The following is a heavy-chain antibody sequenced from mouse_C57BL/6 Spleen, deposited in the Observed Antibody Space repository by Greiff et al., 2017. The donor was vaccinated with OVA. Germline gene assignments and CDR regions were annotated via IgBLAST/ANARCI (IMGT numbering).Heavy chain of an antibody. V-gene: IGHV1-26*01. CDR2: INPNNGGT. D-gene: IGHD3-3*01. Sequence: EVQLQQSGPELVKPGASVKISCKASGYTFTDYYMNWVKQSHGKSLEWIGDINPNNGGTSYNQKFKGKATLTVDKSSSTAYMELRSLTSEDSAVYYCARAGEGYWYFDVWGTGTTVTVSS. CDR1: GYTFTDYY. J-gene: IGHJ1*03. CDR3: ARAGEGYWYFDV.